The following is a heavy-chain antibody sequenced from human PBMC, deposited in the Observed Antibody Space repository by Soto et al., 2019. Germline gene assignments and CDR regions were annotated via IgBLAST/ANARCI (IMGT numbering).Heavy chain of an antibody. V-gene: IGHV2-5*02. CDR2: IYWDDDK. CDR3: ARGTVSLYYYYYGMDV. Sequence: GSGPTLVNPTQTLTLTCTFSGFSLTTSGVGVGWIRQPPGKAPEWLALIYWDDDKRYRSSLKDRLTITKDTSKNQVVLTMTNMDPADTATYYCARGTVSLYYYYYGMDVWGQGTTVTVSS. CDR1: GFSLTTSGVG. D-gene: IGHD4-4*01. J-gene: IGHJ6*02.